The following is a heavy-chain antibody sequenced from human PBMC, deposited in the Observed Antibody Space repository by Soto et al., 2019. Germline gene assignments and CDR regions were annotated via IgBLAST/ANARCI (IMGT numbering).Heavy chain of an antibody. D-gene: IGHD2-2*01. V-gene: IGHV4-59*01. CDR1: GGSIYTYY. Sequence: ASETLSLTSNVSGGSIYTYYWSWLRQSPGRGLDWIGYISDGGSTNYNPSLESRVTISVDTSKKQVSLKLSSVSAADTAIYFCAGYCSSSICPEYHYFGLEVWGQGTTVTVSS. J-gene: IGHJ6*02. CDR2: ISDGGST. CDR3: AGYCSSSICPEYHYFGLEV.